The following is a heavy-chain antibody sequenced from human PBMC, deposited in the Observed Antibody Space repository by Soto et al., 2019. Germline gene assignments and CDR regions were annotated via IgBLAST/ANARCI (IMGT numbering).Heavy chain of an antibody. CDR2: INPNGGST. D-gene: IGHD6-6*01. J-gene: IGHJ4*02. V-gene: IGHV1-46*03. CDR3: ARGLVSGEY. CDR1: RYTLTNFY. Sequence: QVQLVQSGAEVKKPGASVKVSCKASRYTLTNFYIHWVRQAPGQGLEWLGIINPNGGSTNYARNCQGIFTITWGASTSTVLMGLCRLISVHPAVYYCARGLVSGEYRGWGTFVTVSS.